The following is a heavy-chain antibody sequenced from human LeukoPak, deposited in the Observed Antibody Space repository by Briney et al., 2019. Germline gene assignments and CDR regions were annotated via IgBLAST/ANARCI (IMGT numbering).Heavy chain of an antibody. V-gene: IGHV1-8*01. D-gene: IGHD2-2*01. CDR2: MNPSSGDA. CDR3: ARWGVSQLDTDFDF. Sequence: RASVKVSRKPPGYTFTSYDINWVRQATGQGLEWVGWMNPSSGDAGSAQKFQGRVTMTRDTSISTAYMELSSLRSEDTAVYYCARWGVSQLDTDFDFWGQGTLVTV. CDR1: GYTFTSYD. J-gene: IGHJ4*02.